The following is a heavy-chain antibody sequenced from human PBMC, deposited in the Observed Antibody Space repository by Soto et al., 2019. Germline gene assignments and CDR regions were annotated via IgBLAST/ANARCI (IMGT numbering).Heavy chain of an antibody. J-gene: IGHJ4*02. D-gene: IGHD3-9*01. CDR1: GDSVSSYSAA. V-gene: IGHV6-1*01. Sequence: SQTLSLTCAISGDSVSSYSAAWNWIRQSPSGGLEWLGRTYYRSRFFSDYAESVKSRIIINPDTSKNQFSLQLKSVTPEDTAVYFCARDRPNFFDSFGYHLIEHWGQGVPVTVSS. CDR2: TYYRSRFFS. CDR3: ARDRPNFFDSFGYHLIEH.